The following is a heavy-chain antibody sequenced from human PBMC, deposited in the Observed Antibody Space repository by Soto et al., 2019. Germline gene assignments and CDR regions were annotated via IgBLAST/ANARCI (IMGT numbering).Heavy chain of an antibody. V-gene: IGHV4-34*01. CDR3: ARGRFLLGYYDSSGYLYWFDP. CDR2: INHSGST. D-gene: IGHD3-22*01. CDR1: GGSFSGYY. Sequence: PSETLSLTCAVYGGSFSGYYWSWIRQPPGKGLEWIGEINHSGSTNYNPSLKSRVTISVDTSKNQFSLKLSSVTAADTAVYYCARGRFLLGYYDSSGYLYWFDPWGQGTLVTVSS. J-gene: IGHJ5*02.